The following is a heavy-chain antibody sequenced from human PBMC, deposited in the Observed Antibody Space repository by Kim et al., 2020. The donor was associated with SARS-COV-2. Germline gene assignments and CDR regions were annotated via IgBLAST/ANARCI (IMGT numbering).Heavy chain of an antibody. CDR2: MNPNSGNT. CDR3: ARVADILTGNDYYGMDV. CDR1: GYTFTSYD. V-gene: IGHV1-8*01. D-gene: IGHD3-9*01. J-gene: IGHJ6*02. Sequence: ASVKVSCKASGYTFTSYDINWVRQATGQGLEWMGWMNPNSGNTGYAQKFQGRVTMTRNTSISTAYMELSSLRSEDTAVYYCARVADILTGNDYYGMDVWGQGTTVTVSS.